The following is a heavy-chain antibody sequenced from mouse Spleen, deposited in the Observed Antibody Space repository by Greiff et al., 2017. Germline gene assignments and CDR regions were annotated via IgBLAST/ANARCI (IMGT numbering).Heavy chain of an antibody. D-gene: IGHD1-1*01. CDR3: AIGGLRYYDFDV. Sequence: VKLVESGAELVRPGASVTLSCKASGYTFTDYEMHWVKQTPVHGLEWIGAIDPETGGTAYNQKFKGKAILTADKSSSTAYMELRSLTSEDSAVYYCAIGGLRYYDFDVWGAGTTVTVSS. CDR1: GYTFTDYE. J-gene: IGHJ1*01. CDR2: IDPETGGT. V-gene: IGHV1-15*01.